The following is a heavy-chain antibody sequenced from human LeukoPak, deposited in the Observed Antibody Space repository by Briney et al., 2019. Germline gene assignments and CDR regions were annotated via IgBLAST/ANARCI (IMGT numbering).Heavy chain of an antibody. V-gene: IGHV4-38-2*02. D-gene: IGHD4-17*01. CDR3: ARDAWYGDPNSDAFDI. CDR1: GYSISSGYY. CDR2: IYHSGST. Sequence: PSEILSLTCTVSGYSISSGYYWAWIRQPPGKGLEWIGSIYHSGSTYYNPSLKSRVTISVDTSKNQFSLKLSSVTAADTAVYYCARDAWYGDPNSDAFDIWGQGTMVTVSS. J-gene: IGHJ3*02.